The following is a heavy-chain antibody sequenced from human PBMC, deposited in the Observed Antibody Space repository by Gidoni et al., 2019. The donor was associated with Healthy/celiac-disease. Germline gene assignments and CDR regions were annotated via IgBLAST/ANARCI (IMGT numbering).Heavy chain of an antibody. J-gene: IGHJ6*02. Sequence: QVQLQQWGAGLLKPSETLSPNRAVYGGFFSCYYWRWLRPPPGKGLEWIWEINHSGSTNYNPSLKSRVTISVDTSKNQFSLKLSSVTAADTDVYYCARGNYDFWSGYYTRRVYYYYGMDVWGQGTTVTVSS. CDR3: ARGNYDFWSGYYTRRVYYYYGMDV. CDR1: GGFFSCYY. V-gene: IGHV4-34*01. CDR2: INHSGST. D-gene: IGHD3-3*01.